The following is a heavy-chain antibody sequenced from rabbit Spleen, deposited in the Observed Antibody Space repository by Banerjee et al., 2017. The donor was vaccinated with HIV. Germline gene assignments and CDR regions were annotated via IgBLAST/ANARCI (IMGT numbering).Heavy chain of an antibody. J-gene: IGHJ4*01. CDR2: IDPVFGIT. V-gene: IGHV1S47*01. D-gene: IGHD8-1*01. Sequence: EESGGGLVQPGGSLKLSCKASGFDFSGYGVSWVRQAPGKGLEWIGYIDPVFGITYYASWVNGRFSISRENAQNTVFLQMTSLTAADTATYFCARDGAGGSYFALWGQGTLVTVS. CDR1: GFDFSGYG. CDR3: ARDGAGGSYFAL.